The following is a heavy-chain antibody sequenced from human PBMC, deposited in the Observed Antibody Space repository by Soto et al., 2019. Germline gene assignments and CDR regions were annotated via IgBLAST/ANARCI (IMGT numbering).Heavy chain of an antibody. D-gene: IGHD1-7*01. CDR1: GFTFSSYG. Sequence: GSLRLSCAASGFTFSSYGMHWARQAPGKGLEWVAVISYDGSNKYYADSVKGRFTISRDNSKNTLYLQMNSLRAEDTAVYYCAKEGNNWNYVFGNWFDPWGQGTLVTVSS. J-gene: IGHJ5*02. V-gene: IGHV3-30*18. CDR3: AKEGNNWNYVFGNWFDP. CDR2: ISYDGSNK.